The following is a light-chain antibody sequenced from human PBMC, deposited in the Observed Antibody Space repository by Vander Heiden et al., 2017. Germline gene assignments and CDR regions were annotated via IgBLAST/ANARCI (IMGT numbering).Light chain of an antibody. Sequence: DIVLTQSPATLSLSPGERATLSCRASQSVSSYLAWYQQKPGQAPRLLIYDASNSATGSPARFSGSGSGTDFTLTISSLDPEDFAVYYCQKRSNGGRTFGQGTKVEIK. CDR1: QSVSSY. CDR3: QKRSNGGRT. V-gene: IGKV3-11*01. J-gene: IGKJ1*01. CDR2: DAS.